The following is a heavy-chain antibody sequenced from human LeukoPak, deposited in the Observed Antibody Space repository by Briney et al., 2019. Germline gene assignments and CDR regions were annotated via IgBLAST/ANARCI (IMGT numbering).Heavy chain of an antibody. J-gene: IGHJ3*02. D-gene: IGHD6-19*01. Sequence: PGRSLRLSCAASGFTFDDYAMHWVRQAPGKGLEWVSGISWNSGSIGYADSVKGRFTISRDNAKNSLYLQMNSLRAEDTALYYCAKVGGGSGWPTVITKPGRVGAFDIWGQGTMVTVSS. CDR3: AKVGGGSGWPTVITKPGRVGAFDI. CDR1: GFTFDDYA. V-gene: IGHV3-9*01. CDR2: ISWNSGSI.